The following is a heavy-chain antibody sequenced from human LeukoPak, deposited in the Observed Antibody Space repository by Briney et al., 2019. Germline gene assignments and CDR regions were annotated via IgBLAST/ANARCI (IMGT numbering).Heavy chain of an antibody. CDR1: GYSFTSYW. CDR2: IYPGDSDT. CDR3: ASQELGYCSGGSCYEDFRH. J-gene: IGHJ1*01. D-gene: IGHD2-15*01. Sequence: GESLMISCKGSGYSFTSYWIGWVRQMPGKGLEWMGIIYPGDSDTRYSPSFQGQVTISADKSISTAYLQWSSPKASDTAMYYCASQELGYCSGGSCYEDFRHWGQGTLVTVSS. V-gene: IGHV5-51*01.